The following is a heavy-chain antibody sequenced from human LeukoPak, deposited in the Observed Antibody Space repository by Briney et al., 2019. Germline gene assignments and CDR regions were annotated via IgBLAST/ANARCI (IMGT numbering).Heavy chain of an antibody. V-gene: IGHV3-7*01. CDR2: ISEDGSDK. J-gene: IGHJ5*02. D-gene: IGHD6-19*01. CDR3: ARAVAENWFDP. CDR1: GLTFRNYW. Sequence: PGGSLRLSCAASGLTFRNYWMSWIRQAPGKGLEWAAHISEDGSDKYYVDSVKGRFTISRDNAKNSLYLQMNSLRAEDTAVYYCARAVAENWFDPWGQGTLVTVSS.